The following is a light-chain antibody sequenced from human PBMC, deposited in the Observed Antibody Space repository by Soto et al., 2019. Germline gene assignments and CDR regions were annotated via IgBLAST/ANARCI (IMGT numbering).Light chain of an antibody. CDR2: EDT. CDR3: CSYVGSSTYV. CDR1: SSNFDNYNV. Sequence: QSALTQPASVSGSPGQSLTISCTGASSNFDNYNVVSWYQQHPGKAPRLMIYEDTKRPSGISKRFSGSKSGNTASLTISGLQAEDEADYYCCSYVGSSTYVFGAGTKLTVL. V-gene: IGLV2-23*01. J-gene: IGLJ1*01.